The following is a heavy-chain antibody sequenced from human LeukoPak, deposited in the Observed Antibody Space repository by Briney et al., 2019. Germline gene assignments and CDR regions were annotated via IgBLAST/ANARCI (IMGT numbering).Heavy chain of an antibody. CDR2: IYSGGYT. J-gene: IGHJ4*02. D-gene: IGHD1-26*01. CDR3: ARDIYGGAKGY. CDR1: GFTVSSNY. V-gene: IGHV3-53*01. Sequence: GGSLRLSCAASGFTVSSNYMSWVRQAPGKGLEWVSVIYSGGYTYYPDSVKGRFTISRDSSKNTLYLQMSSLSAEDTAVYYCARDIYGGAKGYWGQGTLVTVSS.